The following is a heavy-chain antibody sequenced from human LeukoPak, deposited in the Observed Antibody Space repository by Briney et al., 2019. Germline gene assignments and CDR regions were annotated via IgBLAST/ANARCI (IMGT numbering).Heavy chain of an antibody. J-gene: IGHJ4*02. V-gene: IGHV4-61*02. CDR1: GGSISSGSYY. CDR3: ARVARCTSCFDVDY. D-gene: IGHD2-2*01. CDR2: IYTSGST. Sequence: SQTLSLTCTVSGGSISSGSYYWSWIRQPAGKGLEWIGRIYTSGSTNYNPSLKSRVTISVDTSKNQFSLTLSSVTAADTAVYYCARVARCTSCFDVDYWGQGTLVTVSS.